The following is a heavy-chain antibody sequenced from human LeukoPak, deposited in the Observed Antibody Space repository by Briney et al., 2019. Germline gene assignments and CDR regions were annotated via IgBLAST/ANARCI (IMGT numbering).Heavy chain of an antibody. V-gene: IGHV1-18*01. CDR2: IRAYNGNA. J-gene: IGHJ5*02. D-gene: IGHD5-18*01. CDR1: GYTLTSYG. CDR3: ARVFWSAMALINWFDP. Sequence: VSEKVSCKASGYTLTSYGISWVRRAPAQGLEWMGWIRAYNGNASYAQKLQGRVTMTTDTSTSTAYMELRSLRSDDTVVYYWARVFWSAMALINWFDPCGQGTLVTVCS.